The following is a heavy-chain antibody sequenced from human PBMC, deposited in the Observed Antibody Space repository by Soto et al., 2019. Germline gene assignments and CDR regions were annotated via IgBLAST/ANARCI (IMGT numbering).Heavy chain of an antibody. CDR1: GGSISSGDYY. CDR3: ASTGYSSSWSQPDFDY. D-gene: IGHD6-13*01. Sequence: SETLSLTCTVSGGSISSGDYYWSWIRQPPGKGLEWIGYIYYSGSTYYNPSLKSRVTISVDTSKNQFSLKLSSVTAADTAVYYCASTGYSSSWSQPDFDYWGQGTLVTVSS. CDR2: IYYSGST. J-gene: IGHJ4*02. V-gene: IGHV4-30-4*01.